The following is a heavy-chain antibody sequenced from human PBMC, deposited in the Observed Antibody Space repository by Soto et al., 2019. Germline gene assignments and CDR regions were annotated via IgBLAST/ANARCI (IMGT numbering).Heavy chain of an antibody. V-gene: IGHV4-61*01. D-gene: IGHD4-17*01. Sequence: QVQLQESGPGLVKPSETLSLTCTVSGGSVSSGSYYWSWIRQPPGKGLEWIGYIYYSGSTNYNPYLTSRVTISVDTSKNQFSLKLSSVTAADTAVYYCARERDYGAHSAFDPWGQGTLVTVSS. CDR3: ARERDYGAHSAFDP. J-gene: IGHJ5*02. CDR2: IYYSGST. CDR1: GGSVSSGSYY.